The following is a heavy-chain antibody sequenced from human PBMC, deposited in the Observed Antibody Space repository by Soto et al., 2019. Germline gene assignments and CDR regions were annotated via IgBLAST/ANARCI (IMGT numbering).Heavy chain of an antibody. Sequence: QVHLVESGGGLVKPGGSLRLSCAASGFTFSDYSMTWILQAPGKGLQWLSYISRSGSLTYSAESVKDRFTISMANARNSLYLQLNRLGAEDTAVYYCASDVETIWPALAHYFDYCGKGTIVAVS. CDR1: GFTFSDYS. D-gene: IGHD3-9*01. V-gene: IGHV3-11*01. J-gene: IGHJ4*02. CDR3: ASDVETIWPALAHYFDY. CDR2: ISRSGSLT.